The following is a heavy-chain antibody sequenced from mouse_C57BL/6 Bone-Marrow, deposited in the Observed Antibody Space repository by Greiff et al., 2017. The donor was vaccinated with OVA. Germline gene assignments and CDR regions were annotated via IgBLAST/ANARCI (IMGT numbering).Heavy chain of an antibody. CDR2: IDPSDSYT. J-gene: IGHJ1*03. V-gene: IGHV1-69*01. Sequence: QVQLQQPGAELVMPGASVKLSCKASGYTFTSYWMHWVKQRPGQGLEWIGEIDPSDSYTNYNQKFKGKSTLTVDKSSSTAYMQLSSLTSEDYAVYYCARVNDGYYGYFDVWGTGTTVTVSS. CDR1: GYTFTSYW. CDR3: ARVNDGYYGYFDV. D-gene: IGHD2-3*01.